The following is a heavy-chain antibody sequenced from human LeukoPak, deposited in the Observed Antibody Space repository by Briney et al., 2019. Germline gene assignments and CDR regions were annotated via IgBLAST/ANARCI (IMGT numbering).Heavy chain of an antibody. J-gene: IGHJ1*01. CDR1: GFTFSNYA. Sequence: GGSLRLSCAASGFTFSNYAMHWIRQAPGKGLERVAVISYDGSIKYYADSLKGRFTISRDNSKNTLYLQMNSLRAEDTAVYYCARDRGNTVTTDWGQGTLVTVSS. CDR3: ARDRGNTVTTD. CDR2: ISYDGSIK. D-gene: IGHD4-17*01. V-gene: IGHV3-30-3*01.